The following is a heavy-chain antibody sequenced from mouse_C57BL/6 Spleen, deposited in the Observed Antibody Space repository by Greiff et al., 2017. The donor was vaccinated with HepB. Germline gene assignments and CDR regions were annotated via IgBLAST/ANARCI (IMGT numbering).Heavy chain of an antibody. CDR2: IDPETGGT. D-gene: IGHD1-1*01. CDR3: TTLLRRGFAY. J-gene: IGHJ3*01. Sequence: VQLQHSGAELVRPGASVTLSCKASGYTFTDYEMHWVKQTPVHGLEWIGAIDPETGGTAYNQKFKGKAILTADKSSSTAYMELRSLTSEDSAVYYCTTLLRRGFAYWGQGTLVTVSA. CDR1: GYTFTDYE. V-gene: IGHV1-15*01.